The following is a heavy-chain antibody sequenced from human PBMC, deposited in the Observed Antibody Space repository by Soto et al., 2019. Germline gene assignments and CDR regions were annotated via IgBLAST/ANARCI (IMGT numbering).Heavy chain of an antibody. V-gene: IGHV3-23*01. CDR1: GFTFSSYA. Sequence: GGSLRLSCAASGFTFSSYAMSWVRQAPGKGLEWVSAISGSGGSTYYADSVKGRFTISRDNSKNTLYLQMNSLRAEDTAVYYCAKLAPGDYDFWSGYSHYFDYWGQGTLVTVSS. CDR3: AKLAPGDYDFWSGYSHYFDY. J-gene: IGHJ4*02. CDR2: ISGSGGST. D-gene: IGHD3-3*01.